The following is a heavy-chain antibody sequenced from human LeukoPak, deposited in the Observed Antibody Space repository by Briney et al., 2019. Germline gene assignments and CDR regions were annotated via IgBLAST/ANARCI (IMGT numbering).Heavy chain of an antibody. CDR3: ASLFYDSSGRGAFDI. V-gene: IGHV1-2*02. Sequence: ASVKVSCKTSGYTFTGYYIYWVRQAPGQGLEWMGWINPDSGGTNHAQKFRGRVTMTSDTSISTAYMELSRLRSDDTAVYYCASLFYDSSGRGAFDIWGQGTMVTVSS. D-gene: IGHD3-22*01. CDR1: GYTFTGYY. CDR2: INPDSGGT. J-gene: IGHJ3*02.